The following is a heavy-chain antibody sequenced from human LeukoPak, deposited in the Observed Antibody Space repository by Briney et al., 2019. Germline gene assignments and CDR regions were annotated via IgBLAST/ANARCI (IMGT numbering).Heavy chain of an antibody. CDR2: ISGSGGST. D-gene: IGHD1-14*01. CDR3: AKDYTEPPYYYYYYYMDV. V-gene: IGHV3-23*01. CDR1: GFTFSSYA. Sequence: GGSLRLSCAASGFTFSSYAMSWVRQAPGKGLGWVSAISGSGGSTYYADSVRGRFTISRDNSKNTLYLQMNSLRAEDTAVYYCAKDYTEPPYYYYYYYMDVWGKGTTVTVSS. J-gene: IGHJ6*03.